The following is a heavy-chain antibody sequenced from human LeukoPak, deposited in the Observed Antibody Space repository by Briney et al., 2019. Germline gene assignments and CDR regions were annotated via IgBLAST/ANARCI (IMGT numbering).Heavy chain of an antibody. J-gene: IGHJ4*02. Sequence: SETLSLTCTVSGGSISSYYWSWIRRPPGKGLEWIGYIYYSGSTNYNPSLKSRVTISVDTSKNQFSLKLSSVTAADTAVYYCAREAPGYYDSSGYYSWGQGTLVTVSS. V-gene: IGHV4-59*01. D-gene: IGHD3-22*01. CDR1: GGSISSYY. CDR3: AREAPGYYDSSGYYS. CDR2: IYYSGST.